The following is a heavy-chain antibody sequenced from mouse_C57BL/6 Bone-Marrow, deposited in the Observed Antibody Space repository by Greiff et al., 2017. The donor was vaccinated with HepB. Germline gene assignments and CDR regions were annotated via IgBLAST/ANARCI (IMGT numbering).Heavy chain of an antibody. J-gene: IGHJ3*01. CDR1: GYTFTSYG. D-gene: IGHD1-1*01. V-gene: IGHV1-81*01. CDR2: IYPRSGNT. Sequence: VQLQQSGAELARPGASVKLSCKATGYTFTSYGISWVKQRTGQGLEWIGEIYPRSGNTYYNEKFKGKATLTADKSSSTAYMELRSLTSEDSAVYFCAREGIYYSFAYWGQGTLVTVSA. CDR3: AREGIYYSFAY.